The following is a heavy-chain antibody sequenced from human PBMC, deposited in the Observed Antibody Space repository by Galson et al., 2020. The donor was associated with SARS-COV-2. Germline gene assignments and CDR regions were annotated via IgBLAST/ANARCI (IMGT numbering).Heavy chain of an antibody. Sequence: ASETLSLTRTVSGGSISSGGYYWSWIRQHPGKGLEWIGYIYYSGSTYYNPSLKSRVTISVDTSKNQFSLKLSSVTAADTAVYYCARWAVAGYFDYWGQGTLVTVSS. J-gene: IGHJ4*02. V-gene: IGHV4-31*03. CDR1: GGSISSGGYY. CDR3: ARWAVAGYFDY. CDR2: IYYSGST. D-gene: IGHD6-19*01.